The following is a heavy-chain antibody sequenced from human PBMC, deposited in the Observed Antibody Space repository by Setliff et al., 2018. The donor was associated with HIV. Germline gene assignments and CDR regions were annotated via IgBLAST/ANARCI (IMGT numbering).Heavy chain of an antibody. V-gene: IGHV4-34*01. J-gene: IGHJ2*01. CDR1: GGSFSGFY. Sequence: PSETLSLTCAVYGGSFSGFYWNWIRQPPGKGLEWIGEINHSGSTNYNPSLKSRVTMSVDTSKNQFSLKLSSVTAADTAVYYCARDEWLLDWSFDLWGRGTLVTVSS. CDR2: INHSGST. D-gene: IGHD3-3*01. CDR3: ARDEWLLDWSFDL.